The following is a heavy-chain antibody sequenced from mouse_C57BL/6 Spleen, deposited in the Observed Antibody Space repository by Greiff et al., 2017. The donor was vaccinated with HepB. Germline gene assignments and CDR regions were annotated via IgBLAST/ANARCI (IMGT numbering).Heavy chain of an antibody. Sequence: VQLKESGTVLARPGASVKMSCKTSGYTFTSYWMHWVKQRPGQGLEWIGAIYPGNSDTSYNQKFKGKAKLTAVKSASTAYMELSSLTNEDAAVYYCTLITTGVATGNYWGQGTTLTVSS. CDR2: IYPGNSDT. CDR1: GYTFTSYW. D-gene: IGHD1-1*01. V-gene: IGHV1-5*01. J-gene: IGHJ2*01. CDR3: TLITTGVATGNY.